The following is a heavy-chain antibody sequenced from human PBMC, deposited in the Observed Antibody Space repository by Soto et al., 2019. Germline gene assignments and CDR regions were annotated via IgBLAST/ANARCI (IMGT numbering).Heavy chain of an antibody. J-gene: IGHJ6*02. Sequence: QVQLQESGPGLVKPSQTLSLTCTVSGGSISSADYYWGWIRQHPGKGLEWIGNIHYSWNTNYNPALESRVTISVATSENQFSLKLSSVTAADTAIYYCAREHSPLVVTEPDYYGMDVWGQGTTVTVSS. D-gene: IGHD2-21*02. CDR1: GGSISSADYY. CDR2: IHYSWNT. CDR3: AREHSPLVVTEPDYYGMDV. V-gene: IGHV4-31*03.